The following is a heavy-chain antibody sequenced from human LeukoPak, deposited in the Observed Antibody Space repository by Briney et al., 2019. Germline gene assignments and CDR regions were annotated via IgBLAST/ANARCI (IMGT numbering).Heavy chain of an antibody. CDR3: AKMGYSSSSGDY. Sequence: PGGSLRLSCAASGFTFSSYGMHWVRQAPGKGLEWVAFIRYDGSNKYYADSVKGRFTISRDNSKNTLYLQMNSLRAEDTAVYYCAKMGYSSSSGDYWGQGTLVTVSS. CDR2: IRYDGSNK. D-gene: IGHD6-6*01. V-gene: IGHV3-30*02. J-gene: IGHJ4*02. CDR1: GFTFSSYG.